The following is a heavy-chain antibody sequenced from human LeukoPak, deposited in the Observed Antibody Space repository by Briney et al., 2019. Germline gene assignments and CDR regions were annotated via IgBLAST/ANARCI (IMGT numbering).Heavy chain of an antibody. CDR1: GYSFTSYW. D-gene: IGHD3-22*01. V-gene: IGHV5-51*03. CDR2: IYPGDSDT. CDR3: ARRQRNDYYDSSGYTTFGAFDI. J-gene: IGHJ3*02. Sequence: PGESLKISCKGSGYSFTSYWIGWVRQMPGKGLEWMGIIYPGDSDTRYSPSFQGQVTISADKSISTAYLQWSSLEASDTAMYYCARRQRNDYYDSSGYTTFGAFDIWGQGTMVTVSS.